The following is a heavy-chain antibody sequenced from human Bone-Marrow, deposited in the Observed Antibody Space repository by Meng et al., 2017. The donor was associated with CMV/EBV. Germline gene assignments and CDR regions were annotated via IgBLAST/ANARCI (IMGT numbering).Heavy chain of an antibody. CDR2: IYNGDSST. CDR1: GFTLSSYA. CDR3: AKSTIVFRAGYYFDY. D-gene: IGHD2/OR15-2a*01. J-gene: IGHJ4*02. Sequence: GESLKISCAASGFTLSSYAMSWVRQAPGKGLEWVSVIYNGDSSTYYADSVKGRFTISRDNSKNTLYLQMNSLRAEDTAVYYCAKSTIVFRAGYYFDYWGQRTLVTVSS. V-gene: IGHV3-23*03.